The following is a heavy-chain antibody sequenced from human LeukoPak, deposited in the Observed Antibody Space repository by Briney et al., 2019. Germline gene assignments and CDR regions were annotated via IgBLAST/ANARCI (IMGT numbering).Heavy chain of an antibody. CDR2: IYYSGST. CDR1: GGSISSYY. V-gene: IGHV4-59*01. CDR3: ARYVWGSYPTFEDY. J-gene: IGHJ4*02. D-gene: IGHD3-16*02. Sequence: SETLSLTCTVSGGSISSYYWSWIRQPPGKGLEWIGYIYYSGSTNYNPSLRSRVTISVDTSKNQFSLKLSSVTAADTAVYYCARYVWGSYPTFEDYWGQGTLVTVSS.